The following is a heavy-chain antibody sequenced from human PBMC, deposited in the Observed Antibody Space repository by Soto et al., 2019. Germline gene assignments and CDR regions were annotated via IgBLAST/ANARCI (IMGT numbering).Heavy chain of an antibody. D-gene: IGHD4-17*01. CDR1: GYSFTSYW. V-gene: IGHV5-51*01. CDR3: ARFKNDYGDSDYYYYGMDV. J-gene: IGHJ6*02. Sequence: GESLKISCKGSGYSFTSYWIGWVRQMPGKGLEWMGIIYPGDSDTRYSPSFQGQVTISADNAISTAYLQWSSLNASDTAMYYCARFKNDYGDSDYYYYGMDVWGQGTTVTVSS. CDR2: IYPGDSDT.